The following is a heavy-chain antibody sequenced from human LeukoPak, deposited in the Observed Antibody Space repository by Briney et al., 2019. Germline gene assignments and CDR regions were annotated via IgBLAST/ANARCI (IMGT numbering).Heavy chain of an antibody. J-gene: IGHJ4*02. CDR2: ISSDGNNK. V-gene: IGHV3-30*03. D-gene: IGHD4-11*01. CDR1: GFTFSSYG. CDR3: ARDPLTTVTTGAAPDFDY. Sequence: GGSLRLSCAASGFTFSSYGMHWVRQAPGKGLEWVALISSDGNNKYYADSVKGRFSISRDNSKNTLYLQMNSLRAEDTAVYYCARDPLTTVTTGAAPDFDYWGQGTLVTVSS.